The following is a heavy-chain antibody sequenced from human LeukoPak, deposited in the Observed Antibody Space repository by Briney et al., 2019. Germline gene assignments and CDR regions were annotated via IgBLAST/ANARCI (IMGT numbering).Heavy chain of an antibody. Sequence: ASVKVSCKASGYTFTGYYMHWVRQAPGQGLEWMGWINPNSGGTNYAQKFQGRVTMTRDTSISTAYMELSRLRSDDTAVYYCARHLYSSGYDAFDIWGQGTMVTVSS. V-gene: IGHV1-2*02. CDR2: INPNSGGT. CDR1: GYTFTGYY. J-gene: IGHJ3*02. D-gene: IGHD6-19*01. CDR3: ARHLYSSGYDAFDI.